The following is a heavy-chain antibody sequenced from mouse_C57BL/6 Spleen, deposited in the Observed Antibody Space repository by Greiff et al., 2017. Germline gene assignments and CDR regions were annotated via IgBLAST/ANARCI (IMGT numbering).Heavy chain of an antibody. CDR1: GYTFTSYW. Sequence: QVQLKEPGAELVRPGSSVKLSCKASGYTFTSYWMHWVKQRPIQGLEWIGNIDPSDSETHYNQKFKDKATLTVDKSSSTAYMQLSSLTSEDSAVYYCARWDYDYFDYWGQGTTLTVSS. CDR2: IDPSDSET. V-gene: IGHV1-52*01. D-gene: IGHD2-4*01. CDR3: ARWDYDYFDY. J-gene: IGHJ2*01.